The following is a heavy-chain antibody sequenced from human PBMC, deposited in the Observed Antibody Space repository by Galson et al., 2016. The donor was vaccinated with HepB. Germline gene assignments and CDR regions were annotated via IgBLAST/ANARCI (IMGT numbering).Heavy chain of an antibody. D-gene: IGHD5-12*01. Sequence: SLRLSCAASGFAFGDYAMSWVRQAPGKGLEWVGFIRSKAYGGTTEYAASVKGRFTISRDDSKTIAYLQMNSLKTEDTAVYYCTRDPDMLGKWLRSVEAFDYWGQGTLVTVSS. CDR1: GFAFGDYA. V-gene: IGHV3-49*04. CDR3: TRDPDMLGKWLRSVEAFDY. CDR2: IRSKAYGGTT. J-gene: IGHJ4*02.